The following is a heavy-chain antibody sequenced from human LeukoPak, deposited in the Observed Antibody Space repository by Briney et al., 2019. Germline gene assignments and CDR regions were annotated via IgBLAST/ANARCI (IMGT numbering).Heavy chain of an antibody. CDR3: ARGITGMYYYDP. D-gene: IGHD3-10*01. Sequence: GGSLRLSRAASGFTFSSYSMNWVRQAPGKGLEWVSSISSSSSYIYYADSVKGRFTISRDNAKNSLYLQMNSLRAEDTAVYYCARGITGMYYYDPWGQGTLVTVSS. J-gene: IGHJ5*02. CDR1: GFTFSSYS. V-gene: IGHV3-21*01. CDR2: ISSSSSYI.